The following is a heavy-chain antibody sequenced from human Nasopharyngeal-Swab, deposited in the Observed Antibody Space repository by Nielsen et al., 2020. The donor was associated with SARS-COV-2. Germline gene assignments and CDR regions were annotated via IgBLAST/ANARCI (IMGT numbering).Heavy chain of an antibody. CDR2: IIPIFGTA. CDR1: GGTFSSYA. V-gene: IGHV1-69*13. CDR3: ASSSGGSSWSLPFDY. J-gene: IGHJ4*02. D-gene: IGHD6-13*01. Sequence: SVKVSCKASGGTFSSYAISWVRQAPEQGLEWMGGIIPIFGTANYAQKFQGRVTITADESTSTAYMELSSLRSEDTAVYYCASSSGGSSWSLPFDYWGQGTLVTVSS.